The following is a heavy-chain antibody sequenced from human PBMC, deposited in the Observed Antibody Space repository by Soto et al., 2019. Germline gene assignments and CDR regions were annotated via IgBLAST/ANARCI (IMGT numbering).Heavy chain of an antibody. J-gene: IGHJ4*02. CDR2: ISGSGTTI. CDR1: GLSISDYH. V-gene: IGHV3-11*01. Sequence: QVQLVESGGGLVKPGESLRLSCAVSGLSISDYHMSWIRQAPGKGLEWLSYISGSGTTIYYKDSVKGRFTISRDNTKNSLYLQMNSLRAEDTAVYCCVRGRDYGPYWGQGTLVTVSS. D-gene: IGHD4-17*01. CDR3: VRGRDYGPY.